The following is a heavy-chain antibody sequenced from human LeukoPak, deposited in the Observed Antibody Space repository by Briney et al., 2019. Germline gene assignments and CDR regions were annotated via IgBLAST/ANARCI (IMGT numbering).Heavy chain of an antibody. CDR1: GGSISSGGYY. CDR3: AREEVRGAADY. J-gene: IGHJ4*02. Sequence: SETLSLTCTVSGGSISSGGYYWSWIRQHPGKGLEWIGYIYYSGSTYYNPSLKSRVTISVDTSKNQLSLKLSSVTAADTAVYYCAREEVRGAADYWGQGTLVTVSS. CDR2: IYYSGST. V-gene: IGHV4-31*03. D-gene: IGHD3-10*01.